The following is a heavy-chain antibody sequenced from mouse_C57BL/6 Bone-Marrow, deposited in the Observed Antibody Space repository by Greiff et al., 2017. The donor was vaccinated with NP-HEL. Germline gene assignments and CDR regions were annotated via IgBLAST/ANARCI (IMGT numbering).Heavy chain of an antibody. J-gene: IGHJ3*01. V-gene: IGHV1-81*01. D-gene: IGHD4-1*01. CDR1: GYTFTSYG. CDR3: ARGGGTAWFAY. CDR2: IYPRSGNT. Sequence: VKLVESGAELARPGASVKLSCKASGYTFTSYGISWVKQRTGQGLEWIGEIYPRSGNTYYNEKFKGKATLTADKSSSTAYMELRSLTSEDSAVYFCARGGGTAWFAYWGQGTLVTVSA.